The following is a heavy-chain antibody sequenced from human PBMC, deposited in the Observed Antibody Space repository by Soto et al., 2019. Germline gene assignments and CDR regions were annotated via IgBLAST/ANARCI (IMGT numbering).Heavy chain of an antibody. J-gene: IGHJ2*01. CDR3: AKAYSYDDEGWYFDL. D-gene: IGHD3-22*01. V-gene: IGHV3-23*01. CDR2: ISGSGGSA. CDR1: GFTFSSYA. Sequence: EVQLLESGGGLVQPGGSLRLSCAASGFTFSSYAMSWVRQAPGKGLEWVSAISGSGGSAYYADSVKGRFTISRDNSKNTLYLQMNSLRAEDTAVYYCAKAYSYDDEGWYFDLWGRGTLVTVSS.